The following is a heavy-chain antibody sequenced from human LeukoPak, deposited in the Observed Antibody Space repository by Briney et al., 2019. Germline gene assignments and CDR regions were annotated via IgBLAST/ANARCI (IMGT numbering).Heavy chain of an antibody. CDR3: ARGLYYDSSGYTA. J-gene: IGHJ5*02. CDR2: IYHSGST. Sequence: PSETLSLTCAVSGGSISSSNWWSWVRQPPGKGLEWIGEIYHSGSTNYNPSLKSRVTISVDKSKNQFSLKLSSVTAADTAVCYCARGLYYDSSGYTAWGQGTLVTVSS. V-gene: IGHV4-4*02. CDR1: GGSISSSNW. D-gene: IGHD3-22*01.